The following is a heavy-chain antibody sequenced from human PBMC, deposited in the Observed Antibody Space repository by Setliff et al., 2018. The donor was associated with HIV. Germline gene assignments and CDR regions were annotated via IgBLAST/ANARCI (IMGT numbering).Heavy chain of an antibody. J-gene: IGHJ2*01. CDR1: GYSNSSDYY. V-gene: IGHV4-38-2*02. Sequence: SETLSLTCTVSGYSNSSDYYWGWIRQPPGKGLEGIGSIYHTGSTYYNPSLKSRVTISVDTSKNQFSLELTSVTAADTAVYYCATPPIAGVRGYPQGWYFDLWGRGTLVTVSS. CDR3: ATPPIAGVRGYPQGWYFDL. D-gene: IGHD3-10*01. CDR2: IYHTGST.